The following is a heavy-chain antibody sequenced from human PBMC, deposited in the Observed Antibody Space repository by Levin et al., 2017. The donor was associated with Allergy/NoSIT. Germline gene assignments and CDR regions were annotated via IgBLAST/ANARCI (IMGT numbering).Heavy chain of an antibody. J-gene: IGHJ1*01. CDR1: GFTFRSYG. CDR2: ILYDGSNK. CDR3: ATHRSYASTWYTGYFQH. Sequence: GGSLRLSCAASGFTFRSYGMHWVRQAPGKGLEWVALILYDGSNKYYADSVKGRFTISRDNSKNTLYLQMDSLRAEDTAVYYCATHRSYASTWYTGYFQHWGQGTLVTVSS. D-gene: IGHD6-13*01. V-gene: IGHV3-30*03.